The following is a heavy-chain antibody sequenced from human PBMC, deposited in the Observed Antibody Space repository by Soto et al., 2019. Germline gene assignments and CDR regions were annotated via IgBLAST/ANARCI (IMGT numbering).Heavy chain of an antibody. D-gene: IGHD3-10*01. V-gene: IGHV1-69*13. Sequence: SVKVSCKASGGTFSSYAISWVRQAPGQGLEWMGGIIPIFGTANYAQKFQGRVTITADESTSTAYMELSSLRSEDTAVYYCARDGGSGSYYNGYYGMDVWGQGTTVTVSS. CDR1: GGTFSSYA. J-gene: IGHJ6*02. CDR3: ARDGGSGSYYNGYYGMDV. CDR2: IIPIFGTA.